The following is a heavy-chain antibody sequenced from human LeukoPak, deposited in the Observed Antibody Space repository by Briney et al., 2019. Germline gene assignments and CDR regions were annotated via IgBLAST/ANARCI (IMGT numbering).Heavy chain of an antibody. J-gene: IGHJ3*02. D-gene: IGHD3-10*01. CDR3: ARWEVRLNAFEM. V-gene: IGHV4-59*02. Sequence: SETLSVTCIVSGDSVSGYYWNWIRQPPGKELEWIGYTHHSGNALYNPSLKSRVTTSVDTSKNQFSLSLSSVTAADTAVYYCARWEVRLNAFEMWGQGTMVTVSS. CDR2: THHSGNA. CDR1: GDSVSGYY.